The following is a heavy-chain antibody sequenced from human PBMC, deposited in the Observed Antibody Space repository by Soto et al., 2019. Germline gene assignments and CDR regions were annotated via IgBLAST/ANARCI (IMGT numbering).Heavy chain of an antibody. Sequence: EVQLLESGGGLVQPGGSLRLPCAASGSTFNNNAMSWVRQAPGKGLEWVSAISGGGDTTSYADSVKGRFTVSRDGSKNTLYLQMSSLRAEDTALYYCAKGRGGSGSLTPRVDFWGQGTLVTVSS. D-gene: IGHD3-10*01. CDR2: ISGGGDTT. CDR1: GSTFNNNA. V-gene: IGHV3-23*01. J-gene: IGHJ4*02. CDR3: AKGRGGSGSLTPRVDF.